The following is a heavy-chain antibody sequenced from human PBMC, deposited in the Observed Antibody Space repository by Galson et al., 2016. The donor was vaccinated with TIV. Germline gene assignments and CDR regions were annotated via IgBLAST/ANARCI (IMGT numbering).Heavy chain of an antibody. Sequence: SVKVSCKASGYIFTAYYLHWVRQAPGQGLEWMGWTNPDSGDTYYAQKFQGRVTMTRDTSIGTAYMELHRLRSDDTAVYYCARDCTSTTCRIYYYGMDVWGQGTTVTVSS. CDR1: GYIFTAYY. CDR2: TNPDSGDT. V-gene: IGHV1-2*02. J-gene: IGHJ6*02. D-gene: IGHD2-2*01. CDR3: ARDCTSTTCRIYYYGMDV.